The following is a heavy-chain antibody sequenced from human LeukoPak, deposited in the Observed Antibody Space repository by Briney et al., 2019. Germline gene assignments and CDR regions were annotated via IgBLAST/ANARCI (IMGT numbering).Heavy chain of an antibody. CDR3: ARELAIIAAADY. CDR1: GGSISSSSYY. Sequence: SETLSLTCTVSGGSISSSSYYWGWIRQPPGKGLEWIGSIYYSGSTYYNPSLKSRVTISVDTSKNQFSLKLSSVTAADTAVYYCARELAIIAAADYWGQGTLVTVSS. V-gene: IGHV4-39*07. CDR2: IYYSGST. D-gene: IGHD6-13*01. J-gene: IGHJ4*02.